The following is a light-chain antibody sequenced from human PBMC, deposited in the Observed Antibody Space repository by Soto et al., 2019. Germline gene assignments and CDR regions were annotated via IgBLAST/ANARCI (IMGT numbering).Light chain of an antibody. Sequence: QSALTQPASVNGSPGQSITISCTGTSSDVGSYNLVSWYQQHPGKAPKLMIYEVSKRPSGVSNRFSGSKSGNTASLTISGLQAEDEADYYCCSYAGSGTLYVFGTGTKVTVL. CDR2: EVS. V-gene: IGLV2-23*02. CDR3: CSYAGSGTLYV. CDR1: SSDVGSYNL. J-gene: IGLJ1*01.